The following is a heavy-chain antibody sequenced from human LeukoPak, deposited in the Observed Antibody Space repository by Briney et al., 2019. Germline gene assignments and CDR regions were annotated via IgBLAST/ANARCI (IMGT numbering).Heavy chain of an antibody. J-gene: IGHJ4*02. D-gene: IGHD3-22*01. Sequence: GSLRLSCAASGFTFSNYAMHWVRQAPGKGLEYVSAISSNGGSTYYANSVKGRFTISRDNSKNALYLQMGSLRAEDMAVYYCALQSRDFDSSGFYFDYWGRGTLVTVSS. V-gene: IGHV3-64*01. CDR2: ISSNGGST. CDR1: GFTFSNYA. CDR3: ALQSRDFDSSGFYFDY.